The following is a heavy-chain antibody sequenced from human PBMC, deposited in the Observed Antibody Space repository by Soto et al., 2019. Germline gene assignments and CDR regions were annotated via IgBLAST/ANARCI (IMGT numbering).Heavy chain of an antibody. V-gene: IGHV3-30*18. CDR1: GFTFSSYG. D-gene: IGHD6-13*01. CDR3: AKDSSSWYLANYYYYGMDV. J-gene: IGHJ6*02. CDR2: ISYDGSNK. Sequence: GGSLRLSCAASGFTFSSYGMHWVRQAPGKGLEWVAVISYDGSNKYYADSVKGRFTISRDNSKNTLYLQMNSLRAEDTAVYYCAKDSSSWYLANYYYYGMDVWGQGTTVTVSS.